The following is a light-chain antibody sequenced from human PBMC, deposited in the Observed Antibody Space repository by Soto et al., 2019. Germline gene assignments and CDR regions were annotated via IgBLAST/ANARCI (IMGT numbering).Light chain of an antibody. CDR2: DAS. V-gene: IGKV3-20*01. J-gene: IGKJ1*01. Sequence: ALTQSPGSLPSSPGERATLSCRARQSVSSNYLAWYQQKPGQAPRHLIYDASRRATGIPDRVSGSGSGTDFKLTINRLEPDDLGVYYCRQYGDLPGTFGLGTKVEI. CDR3: RQYGDLPGT. CDR1: QSVSSNY.